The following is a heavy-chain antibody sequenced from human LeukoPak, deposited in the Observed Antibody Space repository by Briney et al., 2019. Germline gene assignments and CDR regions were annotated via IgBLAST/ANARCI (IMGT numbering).Heavy chain of an antibody. CDR1: GGSISGSSYY. V-gene: IGHV4-39*01. CDR2: IYYSGST. D-gene: IGHD3-10*01. Sequence: SETLSLTCAVSGGSISGSSYYWGWIRQPPGKGLEWIGSIYYSGSTYYNPSLKSRVTISVDTSKNQFSLKLSSVTAADTAVYFCARPNSSGTYDYWGQGTLVTVSS. CDR3: ARPNSSGTYDY. J-gene: IGHJ4*02.